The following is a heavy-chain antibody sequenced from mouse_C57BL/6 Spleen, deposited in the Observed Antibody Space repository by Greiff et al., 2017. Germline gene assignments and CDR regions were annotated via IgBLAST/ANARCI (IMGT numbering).Heavy chain of an antibody. J-gene: IGHJ2*01. CDR3: TTGADITTVVAYYFDY. V-gene: IGHV14-4*01. D-gene: IGHD1-1*01. Sequence: EVKLMESGAELVRPGASVKLSCTASGFNIKDDYMHWVKQRPEQGLEWIGWIDPENGDTEYASKFQGKATITADTSSNTAYLQLSSLTSEDTAVYYCTTGADITTVVAYYFDYWGQGTTLTVSS. CDR1: GFNIKDDY. CDR2: IDPENGDT.